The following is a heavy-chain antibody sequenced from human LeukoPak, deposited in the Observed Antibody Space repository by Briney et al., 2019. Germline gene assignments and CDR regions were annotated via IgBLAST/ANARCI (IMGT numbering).Heavy chain of an antibody. Sequence: GGSLRLSCAASGFTFSSYWMHWVRQAPGKGLVWVSRINSDGSSTSYADSVKGRFTISRDNAKNTLYLQMNSLRAEDTAVYYCARYSGKYYFDYWGQGTLVTVSS. CDR2: INSDGSST. D-gene: IGHD3-10*01. J-gene: IGHJ4*02. V-gene: IGHV3-74*01. CDR3: ARYSGKYYFDY. CDR1: GFTFSSYW.